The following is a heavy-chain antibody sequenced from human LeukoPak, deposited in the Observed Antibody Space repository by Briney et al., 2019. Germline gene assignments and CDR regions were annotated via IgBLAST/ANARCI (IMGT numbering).Heavy chain of an antibody. CDR2: IYYSGST. V-gene: IGHV4-30-4*08. J-gene: IGHJ3*02. Sequence: SQTLSLTCTVSGGSISSGDYYWSWIRQPPGKGLEWIGYIYYSGSTYYNPSLKSRVTISVDTSKNQFSLKLSSVTAADTAVYYCARASRQSKGRNTPRDAFDIWGQGTMVTVSS. D-gene: IGHD4-11*01. CDR1: GGSISSGDYY. CDR3: ARASRQSKGRNTPRDAFDI.